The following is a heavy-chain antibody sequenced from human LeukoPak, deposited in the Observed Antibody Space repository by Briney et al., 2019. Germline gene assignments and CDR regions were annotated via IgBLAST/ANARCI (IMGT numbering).Heavy chain of an antibody. V-gene: IGHV3-48*04. CDR1: GFTFSSYS. D-gene: IGHD6-13*01. J-gene: IGHJ4*02. Sequence: GGSLRLSCAASGFTFSSYSMNWVRQAPGKGLEWVSYISSSGSTIYYADSVKGRFTISRDNAKNSLYLQMNSLRAEDTAVYYCARVGIAAAGTGYWGQGTLVTVSS. CDR2: ISSSGSTI. CDR3: ARVGIAAAGTGY.